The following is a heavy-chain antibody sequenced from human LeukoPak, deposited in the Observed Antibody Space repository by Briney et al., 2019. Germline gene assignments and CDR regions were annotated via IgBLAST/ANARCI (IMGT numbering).Heavy chain of an antibody. D-gene: IGHD6-19*01. CDR3: ARLVAVAGSDAFDI. V-gene: IGHV1-69*04. CDR2: IIPILDAA. CDR1: GGSFNSYV. J-gene: IGHJ3*02. Sequence: SVKVSCKASGGSFNSYVITWVRQAPGQGLEWMGRIIPILDAANFAQKLQGRVTMTTDTSTSTAYMELRSLRSDDTAVYYCARLVAVAGSDAFDIWGQGTMVTVSS.